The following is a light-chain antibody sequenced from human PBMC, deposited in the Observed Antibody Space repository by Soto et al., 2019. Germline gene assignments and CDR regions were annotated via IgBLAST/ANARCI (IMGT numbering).Light chain of an antibody. V-gene: IGKV1-33*01. Sequence: IQMTQSPSSLSASVGDRVTITCQASQDITNYLTWYQQKPGKAPKLLIYDASYLETGVTSRVSGSGSGTDCTFTISSLQPEEIATYHCQQYDNLLTFGGGTKVEIK. CDR1: QDITNY. J-gene: IGKJ4*01. CDR3: QQYDNLLT. CDR2: DAS.